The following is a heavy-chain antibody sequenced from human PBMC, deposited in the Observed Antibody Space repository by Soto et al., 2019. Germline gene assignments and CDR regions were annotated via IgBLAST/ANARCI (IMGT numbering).Heavy chain of an antibody. CDR2: INPSGGTT. V-gene: IGHV1-46*01. D-gene: IGHD6-19*01. CDR3: ARGAVAGMNNWFDP. CDR1: GYTLTSYY. J-gene: IGHJ5*02. Sequence: ASVKVSCKAFGYTLTSYYMHWVRQAPGQGPEWMGVINPSGGTTSYALKFQGRVTLSRDTSTSTVYMEVGSLMSEDAAVYYCARGAVAGMNNWFDPWGQGTLVTVSS.